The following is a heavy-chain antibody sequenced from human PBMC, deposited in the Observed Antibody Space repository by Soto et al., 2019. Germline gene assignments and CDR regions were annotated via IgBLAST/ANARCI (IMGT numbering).Heavy chain of an antibody. V-gene: IGHV1-69*06. CDR2: IIPIFGTA. Sequence: ASVKVSCKASGGTFSSYAISWVRQAPGQGLEWMGGIIPIFGTANYAQKFQGRVTITADKSTSTAYMELSSLRSEDTAVYYCARDHPALKAFDIWGQGTMVTVSS. CDR3: ARDHPALKAFDI. J-gene: IGHJ3*02. CDR1: GGTFSSYA.